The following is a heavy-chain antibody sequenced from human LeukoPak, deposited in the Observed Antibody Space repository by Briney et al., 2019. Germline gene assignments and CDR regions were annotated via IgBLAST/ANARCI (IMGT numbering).Heavy chain of an antibody. Sequence: GGSLRLSCAASGFTFSSYSMNWVRQAPGKGLEWVSVIYSGGGTYYADSVKGRFTISRDNSKNTLYLQMNSLRAEDTAVYYCAGGSGFRTFFGYWGQGTLVTVSS. CDR3: AGGSGFRTFFGY. CDR1: GFTFSSYS. V-gene: IGHV3-66*01. D-gene: IGHD3-10*01. J-gene: IGHJ4*02. CDR2: IYSGGGT.